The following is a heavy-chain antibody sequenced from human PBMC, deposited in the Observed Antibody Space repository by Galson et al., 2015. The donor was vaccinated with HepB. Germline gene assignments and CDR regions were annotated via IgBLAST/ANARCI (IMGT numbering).Heavy chain of an antibody. CDR1: GYTFTSYT. V-gene: IGHV1-3*04. D-gene: IGHD6-19*01. Sequence: SCKASGYTFTSYTMHWVRQAPGQRLEWMGWINTGNGDTQCSQMFQGRVSITRDTSASTAYMELSSLRSEDTAVYYCARVSSDWYAEYFQHWGQGTLLTVSS. CDR2: INTGNGDT. J-gene: IGHJ1*01. CDR3: ARVSSDWYAEYFQH.